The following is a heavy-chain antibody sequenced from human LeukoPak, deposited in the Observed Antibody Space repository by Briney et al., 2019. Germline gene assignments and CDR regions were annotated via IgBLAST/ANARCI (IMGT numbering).Heavy chain of an antibody. CDR2: INHSGST. D-gene: IGHD1-26*01. V-gene: IGHV4-34*01. CDR1: GGSFSGYY. CDR3: ARDKVVVGATADF. Sequence: SETLSLTCAVYGGSFSGYYWSWIRQPPGKGLEWIGEINHSGSTNYNPSLKSRVTISVDTSKNQFSLKLTSVTAADTAVYYCARDKVVVGATADFWGQGTLVTVSS. J-gene: IGHJ4*02.